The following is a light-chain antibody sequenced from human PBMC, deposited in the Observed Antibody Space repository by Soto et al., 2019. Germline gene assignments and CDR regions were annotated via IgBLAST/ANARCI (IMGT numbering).Light chain of an antibody. CDR3: CSYSGSNTIVV. J-gene: IGLJ2*01. Sequence: QSALTQPASVSGSPGLSITISCTGTSSDVGGYNFVSWYQQHPGKAPRLMIFDVNNRPSGVSTRFSGSKSGNTASLTISGLQAEDEADYYCCSYSGSNTIVVFGGGTKLTVL. V-gene: IGLV2-14*03. CDR2: DVN. CDR1: SSDVGGYNF.